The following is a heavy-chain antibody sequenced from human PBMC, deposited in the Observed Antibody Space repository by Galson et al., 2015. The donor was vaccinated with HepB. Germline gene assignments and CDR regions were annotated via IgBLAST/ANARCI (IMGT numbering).Heavy chain of an antibody. D-gene: IGHD3-3*01. CDR2: FDPEDGET. J-gene: IGHJ4*02. Sequence: SVKVSCKVSGYTLTELSMHWVRQAPGKGLEWMGGFDPEDGETIYTQKFQGRVAMTEDTSTDTAYMELSSLRSEDTAVYYCATGYYDFWSGYYERPLNYWGQGTLVTVSS. CDR1: GYTLTELS. V-gene: IGHV1-24*01. CDR3: ATGYYDFWSGYYERPLNY.